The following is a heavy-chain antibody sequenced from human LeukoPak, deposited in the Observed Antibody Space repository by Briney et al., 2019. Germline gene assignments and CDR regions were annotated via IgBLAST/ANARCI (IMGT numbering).Heavy chain of an antibody. CDR2: IYYSGSS. J-gene: IGHJ5*02. D-gene: IGHD3-3*01. V-gene: IGHV4-39*07. CDR1: GGSISSSSYY. Sequence: SETLSLTCTVSGGSISSSSYYWGWIRQPPGKGLEWIESIYYSGSSYYNPSLKSRVTISVDTSKNQFSLKLSSVTAADTAVYYCARDRDDFWSGWHFDPWGQGTLVTVSS. CDR3: ARDRDDFWSGWHFDP.